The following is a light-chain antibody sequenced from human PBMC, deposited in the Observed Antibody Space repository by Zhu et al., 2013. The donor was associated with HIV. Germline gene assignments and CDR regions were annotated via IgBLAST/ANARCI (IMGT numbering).Light chain of an antibody. CDR3: QTWDGNAVV. V-gene: IGLV3-1*01. CDR2: EFT. Sequence: SYDLTQPPSVSVSPGQTVSITCSGDKLGDKYPCWYQQKAGQSPILVIYEFTKRASGIPERFSASISGNTATLTISGTQPIDAGDYFCQTWDGNAVVFGGGTNVTVL. CDR1: KLGDKY. J-gene: IGLJ2*01.